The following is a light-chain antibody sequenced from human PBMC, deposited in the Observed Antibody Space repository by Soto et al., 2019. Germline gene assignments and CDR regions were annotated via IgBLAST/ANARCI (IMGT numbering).Light chain of an antibody. J-gene: IGLJ1*01. CDR2: QDI. CDR3: QAWDSSTAHYV. CDR1: NLGDKY. V-gene: IGLV3-1*01. Sequence: SYELTQPPSVSVSPGQTASISCSGDNLGDKYVCWYQQKPGQSPVLVIYQDIKRPSGIPERFSGSNSGNSATLTISGTQAMDEADYYCQAWDSSTAHYVFGPGTKLTVL.